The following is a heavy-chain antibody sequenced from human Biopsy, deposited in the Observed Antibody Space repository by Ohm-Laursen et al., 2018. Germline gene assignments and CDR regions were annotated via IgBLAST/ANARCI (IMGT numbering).Heavy chain of an antibody. V-gene: IGHV3-7*01. J-gene: IGHJ6*02. CDR3: ARSRGSSGIATIYYYGMDV. Sequence: SLRLSCSASGFTFSSSWMTWVRQAPGKGLEWVAMIKQDGSEDYYVDSVKGRFTISRDNAKNSLYLQMNSLRAEDTAVYYCARSRGSSGIATIYYYGMDVWGQGTTVTVSS. D-gene: IGHD3-10*01. CDR2: IKQDGSED. CDR1: GFTFSSSW.